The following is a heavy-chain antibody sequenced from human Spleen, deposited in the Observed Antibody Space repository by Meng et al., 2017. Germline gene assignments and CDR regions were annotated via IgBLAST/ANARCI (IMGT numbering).Heavy chain of an antibody. CDR1: GYTFTNYA. CDR3: ARGEGYCSGGRCYRWFDP. CDR2: INAGNGNT. D-gene: IGHD2-15*01. V-gene: IGHV1-3*01. J-gene: IGHJ5*02. Sequence: QVQLVQSGAEVKKPGSSGKVSCKASGYTFTNYAMHWVRQAPGQRLEWMGWINAGNGNTKYSQKFQGRVTITRDTSASTAYMELSSLRSEDTAVYYCARGEGYCSGGRCYRWFDPWGQGTLVTVSS.